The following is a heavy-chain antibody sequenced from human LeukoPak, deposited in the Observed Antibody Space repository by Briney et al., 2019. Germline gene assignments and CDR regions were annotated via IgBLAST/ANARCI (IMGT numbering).Heavy chain of an antibody. D-gene: IGHD2-8*02. J-gene: IGHJ1*01. Sequence: GGSLRLSCAASGFTFGRNWMSWVRQAPGKGPEWVANIKEDGSEKYYVDSVKGRFTISRDNAKNSLHLQMNSLRAEDMAMYYCVRELVVGPAEYFQHWGQGTLVTVSS. CDR2: IKEDGSEK. V-gene: IGHV3-7*01. CDR3: VRELVVGPAEYFQH. CDR1: GFTFGRNW.